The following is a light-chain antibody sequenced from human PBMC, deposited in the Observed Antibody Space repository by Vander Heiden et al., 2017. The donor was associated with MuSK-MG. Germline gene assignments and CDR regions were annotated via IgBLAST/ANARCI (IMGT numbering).Light chain of an antibody. CDR2: AAV. Sequence: DIQMTQSPSSLSASVGDTVTITCRASQSISSYLNWYQQRPGKAPKLLIHAAVSLQSGVPSRFSGSESGTHFTLTINSLQPEDFGTYYCQQSVCTPRTFGQGTKVDIK. CDR3: QQSVCTPRT. V-gene: IGKV1-39*01. CDR1: QSISSY. J-gene: IGKJ2*01.